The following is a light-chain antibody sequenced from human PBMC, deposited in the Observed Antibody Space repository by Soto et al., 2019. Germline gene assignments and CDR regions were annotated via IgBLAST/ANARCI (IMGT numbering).Light chain of an antibody. CDR1: SSDVGAYNY. Sequence: QSALTQPPTASESPGQSVTISCTGTSSDVGAYNYVSWYQQHPGKAPKLMIYEVTKRPSGVPDRFSGSKSGNTASLTVSGLQAEDEADYYCSSYADSISVLFGGGTKVTVL. CDR3: SSYADSISVL. V-gene: IGLV2-8*01. J-gene: IGLJ3*02. CDR2: EVT.